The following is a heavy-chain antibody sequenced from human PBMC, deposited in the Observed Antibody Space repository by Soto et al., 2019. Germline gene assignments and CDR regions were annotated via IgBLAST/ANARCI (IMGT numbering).Heavy chain of an antibody. V-gene: IGHV4-59*08. D-gene: IGHD3-22*01. Sequence: SETLSLTCTVSGASISSYYWSWIRQPPGKGLEWIGYIYYSGTTNYNPSLKSRVTISVDTSKNQVSLKLTSVTAADTAVYYCARRLYYDSSGFEGGGMDVWGQGTTVTVSS. CDR2: IYYSGTT. J-gene: IGHJ6*02. CDR3: ARRLYYDSSGFEGGGMDV. CDR1: GASISSYY.